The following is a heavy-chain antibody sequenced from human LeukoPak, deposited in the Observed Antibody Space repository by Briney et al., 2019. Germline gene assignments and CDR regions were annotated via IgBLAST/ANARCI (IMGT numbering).Heavy chain of an antibody. CDR3: ARAGCSGGSCYDY. J-gene: IGHJ4*02. D-gene: IGHD2-15*01. CDR1: EFSVSSNH. V-gene: IGHV3-53*01. CDR2: IYSGGST. Sequence: GGSLRLSCAASEFSVSSNHMSWVRQAPGKGLEWVSIIYSGGSTYYADSVKGRFTISRDNSKNTLYLQMNSLRAEDTAVYYCARAGCSGGSCYDYWGQGTLVTVSS.